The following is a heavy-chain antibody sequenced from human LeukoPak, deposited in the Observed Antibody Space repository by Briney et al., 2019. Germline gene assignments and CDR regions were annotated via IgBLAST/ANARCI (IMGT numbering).Heavy chain of an antibody. CDR2: INDTRTT. D-gene: IGHD2-21*02. CDR3: AKSLYCGDDCF. Sequence: SETLSLTCAVSGGSFNNYWSWIRQTPGKGLEWIGEINDTRTTKYNPSLKSRVSISVDTSKNQFSLKLSSVTAVDTAIYYCAKSLYCGDDCFWGPGTMVTVSS. V-gene: IGHV4-34*01. J-gene: IGHJ3*01. CDR1: GGSFNNY.